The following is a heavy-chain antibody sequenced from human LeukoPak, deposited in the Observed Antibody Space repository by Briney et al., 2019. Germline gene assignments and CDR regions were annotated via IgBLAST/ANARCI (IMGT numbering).Heavy chain of an antibody. CDR1: GGTFSSYA. CDR2: IIPIFGTA. Sequence: GASVKVSCKASGGTFSSYAISWVRQAPGQGLEWMGGIIPIFGTANYAQKFQGRVTITADKSTRTAYMELSSLRSEDTAVYYCARDRTTGYSSSWYVGWFDPWGQGTLVTVSS. D-gene: IGHD6-13*01. V-gene: IGHV1-69*06. J-gene: IGHJ5*02. CDR3: ARDRTTGYSSSWYVGWFDP.